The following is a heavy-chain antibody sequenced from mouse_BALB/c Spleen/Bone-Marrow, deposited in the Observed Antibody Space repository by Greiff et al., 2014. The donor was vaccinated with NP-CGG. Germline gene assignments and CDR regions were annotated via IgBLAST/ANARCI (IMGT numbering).Heavy chain of an antibody. Sequence: VQLQQSGPELVKPGASVKISCKASGYSFTDYFMNWVKQSHGKSLEWIGRINPYNGDTFYNQKFKGKATLTVDKSSSTAHMELLSLTSEDSAVYYCGSYGNVYWGQGTLVTVSA. V-gene: IGHV1-37*01. J-gene: IGHJ3*01. CDR2: INPYNGDT. CDR1: GYSFTDYF. D-gene: IGHD2-1*01. CDR3: GSYGNVY.